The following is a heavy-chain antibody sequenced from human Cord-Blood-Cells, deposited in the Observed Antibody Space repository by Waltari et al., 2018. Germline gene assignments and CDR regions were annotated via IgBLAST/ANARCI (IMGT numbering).Heavy chain of an antibody. CDR3: ARGLLGATFDY. D-gene: IGHD1-26*01. J-gene: IGHJ4*02. CDR2: IYYSGSN. CDR1: GGSISSHY. V-gene: IGHV4-59*11. Sequence: QVQLQESGPGLVKPSETLSLTCTVSGGSISSHYWSWIRQPPGKGLEWIGYIYYSGSNNYNPALKSRVTISVDTSKNQFSLKLSAVTAADKAGYYCARGLLGATFDYWGQGTLVTVSS.